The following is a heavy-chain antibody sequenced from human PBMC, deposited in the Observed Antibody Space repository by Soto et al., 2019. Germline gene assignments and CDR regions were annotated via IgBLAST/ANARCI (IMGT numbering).Heavy chain of an antibody. CDR1: GFDFTDHY. CDR2: INPESGAT. V-gene: IGHV1-2*02. Sequence: ASVKVSCKASGFDFTDHYIHWVRQAPGQGLEWMGWINPESGATRYAQKFQGRVTMTSDTSISTAYMDLTRLKSDDSAVYYCARDAYYYDSSAYLGWFDPWGQGTLVTVSS. D-gene: IGHD3-22*01. J-gene: IGHJ5*02. CDR3: ARDAYYYDSSAYLGWFDP.